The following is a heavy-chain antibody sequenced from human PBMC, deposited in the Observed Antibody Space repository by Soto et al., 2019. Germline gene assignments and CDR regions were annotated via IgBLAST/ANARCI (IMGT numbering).Heavy chain of an antibody. Sequence: QVQLVQSGAELKKPGASVKVSCESSGYTFTAYYIHWVRQAPGHGLEWMGWINPNGGGTKYAQKFQSRVTLTRDTSSNPAYMELTSLTADDTAVFYCARAVHTMIQGVRFRVDQWGQGPLGTASS. V-gene: IGHV1-2*02. CDR3: ARAVHTMIQGVRFRVDQ. CDR1: GYTFTAYY. J-gene: IGHJ4*02. CDR2: INPNGGGT. D-gene: IGHD3-10*01.